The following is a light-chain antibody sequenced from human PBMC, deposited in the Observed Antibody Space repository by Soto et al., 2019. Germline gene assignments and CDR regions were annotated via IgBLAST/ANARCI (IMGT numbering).Light chain of an antibody. J-gene: IGKJ1*01. CDR3: QQYNNWPPWT. V-gene: IGKV3-15*01. CDR2: GAY. CDR1: QSVSSN. Sequence: VMTQSPATLSLSPGDSATLSCRDSQSVSSNLAWYQQKPGQAPRLIIYGAYTRATGIPARFSGSGSGTEFTLTISSLQSEDFAVYYCQQYNNWPPWTCGQGTKVDIK.